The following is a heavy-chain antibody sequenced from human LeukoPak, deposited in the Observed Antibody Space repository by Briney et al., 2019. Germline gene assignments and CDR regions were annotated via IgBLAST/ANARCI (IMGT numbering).Heavy chain of an antibody. J-gene: IGHJ4*02. Sequence: SETLSLTCTVSGGSISSGSYYWSWIRQPAGKGLEWIGRIYTSGSTNYNPSLKSRVTISVDTSKNQFSLKLSSVTAADTAVYYCARADILTGAAFINRGQGTLVTVSS. CDR2: IYTSGST. D-gene: IGHD3-9*01. CDR1: GGSISSGSYY. V-gene: IGHV4-61*02. CDR3: ARADILTGAAFIN.